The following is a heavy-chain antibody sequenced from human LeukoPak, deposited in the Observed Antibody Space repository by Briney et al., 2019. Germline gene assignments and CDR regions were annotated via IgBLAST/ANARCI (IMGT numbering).Heavy chain of an antibody. CDR2: ISAYNGNT. D-gene: IGHD6-6*01. CDR3: ARSSQFVPFDY. CDR1: GSTFTSYG. Sequence: GASVKVSHKASGSTFTSYGISGVRQAPGQGLEWMGWISAYNGNTNYAQKLQGRVTMTADTSTRTAYMELRSLRSDDTAVYYCARSSQFVPFDYWGQGTLVTVSS. V-gene: IGHV1-18*01. J-gene: IGHJ4*02.